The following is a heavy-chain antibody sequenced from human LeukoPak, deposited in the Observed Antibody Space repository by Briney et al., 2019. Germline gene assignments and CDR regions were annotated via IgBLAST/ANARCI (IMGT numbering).Heavy chain of an antibody. J-gene: IGHJ2*01. CDR1: GFG. CDR2: IWGSSTST. V-gene: IGHV3-23*01. D-gene: IGHD3-16*01. CDR3: AQGARADTYWYFDL. Sequence: PGRSLRLSCAASGFGMHWVRQAPGKGLGWVSSIWGSSTSTFYADSVKGRFTISRDNYKNTLYLQMNSLRAEDTAAYYCAQGARADTYWYFDLWGRGTLVTVSS.